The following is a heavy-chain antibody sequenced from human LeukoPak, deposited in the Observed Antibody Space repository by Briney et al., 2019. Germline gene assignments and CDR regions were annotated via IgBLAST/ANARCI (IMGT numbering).Heavy chain of an antibody. Sequence: PGGSLRLSCAASGFTFSSYAMHWVRQAPGKGLEWVAVISYDGSNKYYADSVKGRFTISRDNSKNTLYLQMNSLRAEDTAVYYCARDPNSSSWYEGYYLDYWGQGTLVTVSS. V-gene: IGHV3-30*01. CDR2: ISYDGSNK. D-gene: IGHD6-13*01. CDR3: ARDPNSSSWYEGYYLDY. CDR1: GFTFSSYA. J-gene: IGHJ4*02.